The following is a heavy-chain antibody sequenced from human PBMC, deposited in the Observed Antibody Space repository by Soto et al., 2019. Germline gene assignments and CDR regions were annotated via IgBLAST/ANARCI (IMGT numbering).Heavy chain of an antibody. V-gene: IGHV3-23*01. CDR3: EKRVIEADGRSYGMEV. Sequence: GVLILSCASSGLTFISYSIILVRQAPGKGLECVSAISGSGGSTYYADSVKGRFNISRDNSKKTLYLQIKSIRADDTAVYYCEKRVIEADGRSYGMEVWGQGTTVNVYS. J-gene: IGHJ6*01. CDR2: ISGSGGST. CDR1: GLTFISYS. D-gene: IGHD6-13*01.